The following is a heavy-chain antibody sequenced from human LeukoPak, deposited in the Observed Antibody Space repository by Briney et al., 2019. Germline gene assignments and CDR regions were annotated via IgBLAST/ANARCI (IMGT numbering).Heavy chain of an antibody. Sequence: ASVKVSCKASGYNFISYYMHWVRQAPGQGLEWMGIINPSGGSTSYAQKFQDRVTMTRDTSTSTVYMELSSLKSEDTAVYYCAREDVVLVGAVRYYYYGMDVWGQGTTVTVSS. CDR1: GYNFISYY. CDR2: INPSGGST. CDR3: AREDVVLVGAVRYYYYGMDV. D-gene: IGHD1-26*01. V-gene: IGHV1-46*01. J-gene: IGHJ6*02.